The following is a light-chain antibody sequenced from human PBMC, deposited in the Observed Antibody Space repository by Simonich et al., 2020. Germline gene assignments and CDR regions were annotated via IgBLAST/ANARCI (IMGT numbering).Light chain of an antibody. CDR3: CSYAGSSTWV. J-gene: IGLJ3*02. V-gene: IGLV2-23*01. CDR2: SGS. CDR1: RSDVGGYNL. Sequence: QSALTQPASVSGSPGQSITISCTGTRSDVGGYNLVSWYQQHPGKAPKLMIYSGSKRPSGVSNRFSGSKSGNTASLTISGLQAEDEADYYCCSYAGSSTWVFGGGTKLTVL.